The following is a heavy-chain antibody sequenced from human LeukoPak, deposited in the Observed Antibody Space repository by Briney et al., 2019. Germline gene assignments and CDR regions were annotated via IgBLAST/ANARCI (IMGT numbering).Heavy chain of an antibody. CDR2: INHSGST. Sequence: SETLSLTCTVSGGSVSSGDYYWSWIHQPPGKGLEWIGEINHSGSTNYNPSLKSRVTISVDTSKNQFSLKLSSVTAADTAVYYCARGHRIAAALTGWFDPWGQGTLVTVSS. CDR3: ARGHRIAAALTGWFDP. J-gene: IGHJ5*02. CDR1: GGSVSSGDYY. V-gene: IGHV4-61*08. D-gene: IGHD6-13*01.